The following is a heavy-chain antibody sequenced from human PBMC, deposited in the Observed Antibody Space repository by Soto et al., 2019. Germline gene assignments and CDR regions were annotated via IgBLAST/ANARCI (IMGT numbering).Heavy chain of an antibody. J-gene: IGHJ4*02. Sequence: PSETLSLTCTVSGVSVNSGSFYWAWIRQPPGKGLEWIGFGSYSGTTNYKPSLKSRVTISVDTSRSQISLKVTSLTAADTAVYYCARGATVTQYDYWGRGTLVTVSS. CDR3: ARGATVTQYDY. V-gene: IGHV4-61*01. CDR2: GSYSGTT. D-gene: IGHD4-17*01. CDR1: GVSVNSGSFY.